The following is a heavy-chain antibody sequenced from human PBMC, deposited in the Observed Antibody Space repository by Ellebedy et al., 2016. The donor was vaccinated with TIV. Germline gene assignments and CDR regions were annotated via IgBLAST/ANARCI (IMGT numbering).Heavy chain of an antibody. Sequence: GESLKISCEASGFSFRSYWMGWVRQAPGKGLDWVANIYQDGSDQHYVDSVKGRFTISSDTAKNLLFLQMNSLRVEDTAVYYCARRGSYGDYAVQINSWFDAWGQGIRVTVSS. CDR3: ARRGSYGDYAVQINSWFDA. V-gene: IGHV3-7*01. CDR2: IYQDGSDQ. D-gene: IGHD4-17*01. CDR1: GFSFRSYW. J-gene: IGHJ5*02.